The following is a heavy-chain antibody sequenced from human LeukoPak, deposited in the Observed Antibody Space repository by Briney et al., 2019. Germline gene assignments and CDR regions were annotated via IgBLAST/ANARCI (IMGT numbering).Heavy chain of an antibody. D-gene: IGHD2-2*01. CDR3: AKDKGGSSTSCYHYYYYGMDV. V-gene: IGHV3-43*01. J-gene: IGHJ6*02. Sequence: GGSLRLSCAASGFTFDYYTMHWVRPAPGKGLEWVSLISLYGGSTYYADSVKGRFTISRDNSKNSLYLQMNSLRTEDTALYYCAKDKGGSSTSCYHYYYYGMDVWGQGTTVTVSS. CDR1: GFTFDYYT. CDR2: ISLYGGST.